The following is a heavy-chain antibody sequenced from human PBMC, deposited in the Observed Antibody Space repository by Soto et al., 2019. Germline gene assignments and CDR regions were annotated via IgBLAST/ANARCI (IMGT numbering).Heavy chain of an antibody. CDR2: ITAGATT. CDR3: ASERGQCFDY. Sequence: EVQLLEYGGGLVQPGGSLRLSCAASGFTLSTNAMSWVRQDPGKGLEWVSAITAGATTYYADSVKGRFTVSRDISKNTLYLQMNSRRADDTAVYYCASERGQCFDYWGQGSQVTVSS. J-gene: IGHJ4*02. V-gene: IGHV3-23*01. CDR1: GFTLSTNA.